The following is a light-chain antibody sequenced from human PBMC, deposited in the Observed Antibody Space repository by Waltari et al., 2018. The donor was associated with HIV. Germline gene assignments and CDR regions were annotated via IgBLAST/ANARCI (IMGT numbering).Light chain of an antibody. CDR2: WAS. CDR3: QQYYTTPFT. V-gene: IGKV4-1*01. CDR1: QPVLYSANNKNY. J-gene: IGKJ3*01. Sequence: DIVMTQSPDSLAVSLGESATINCKSSQPVLYSANNKNYLAWYQQKPGQPPKLLIYWASTRESGVPDRFSGSGSGTDFTLTISSLQAEDVAVYYCQQYYTTPFTFGPGTKVDIK.